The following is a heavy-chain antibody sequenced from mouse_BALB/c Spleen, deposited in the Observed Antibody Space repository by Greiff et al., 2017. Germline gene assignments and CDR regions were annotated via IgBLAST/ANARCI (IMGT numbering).Heavy chain of an antibody. CDR1: GYTFTSYW. Sequence: QVQLQQPGAELVKPGASVKLSCKASGYTFTSYWMHWVKQRPGQGLEWIGEINPSNGRTNYNEKFKSKATLTVDKSSSTAYMQLSSLTSEDSAVYYCTIENLHYYGYGFAYWGQGTLVTVSA. CDR3: TIENLHYYGYGFAY. D-gene: IGHD1-2*01. J-gene: IGHJ3*01. V-gene: IGHV1S81*02. CDR2: INPSNGRT.